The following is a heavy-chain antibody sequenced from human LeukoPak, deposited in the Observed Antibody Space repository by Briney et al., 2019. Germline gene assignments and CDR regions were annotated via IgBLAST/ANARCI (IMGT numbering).Heavy chain of an antibody. D-gene: IGHD6-13*01. Sequence: SETLSLTCTVSGGSISSYYWSWIRQPPGKGLEWIGYIYYSGSTNYNPSLKSRVTISVDTSKNQFSLKLSSVTAADTAVYYCARVHSSSWYYFDYWGQGTLVNVSS. CDR3: ARVHSSSWYYFDY. V-gene: IGHV4-59*01. CDR2: IYYSGST. J-gene: IGHJ4*02. CDR1: GGSISSYY.